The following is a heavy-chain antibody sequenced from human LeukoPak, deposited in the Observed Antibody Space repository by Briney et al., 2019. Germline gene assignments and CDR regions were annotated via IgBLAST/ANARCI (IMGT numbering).Heavy chain of an antibody. CDR2: ISYDGSNK. CDR3: ARVRGDQGSDY. D-gene: IGHD2-21*02. J-gene: IGHJ4*02. Sequence: GGSLRLSCAASGFTFSSYAMHWVRQAPGKGLEWVAVISYDGSNKYYADSVKGRFTISRDNSKNTLYLQMNSLRAEDTAVYYCARVRGDQGSDYWGQGTLVTVSS. CDR1: GFTFSSYA. V-gene: IGHV3-30-3*01.